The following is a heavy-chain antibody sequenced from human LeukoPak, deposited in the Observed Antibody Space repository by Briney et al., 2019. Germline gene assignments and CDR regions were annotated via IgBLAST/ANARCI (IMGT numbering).Heavy chain of an antibody. V-gene: IGHV3-7*01. CDR2: INLDGSEK. CDR1: GFTFSSHW. D-gene: IGHD2/OR15-2a*01. Sequence: GGSLRLSCAASGFTFSSHWMTWVRQAPGKGLEWVASINLDGSEKNYVDSVEGRFAISRDNAKKSLFLQMNSLRDEDTAVYYCARTRLSCDCWGQGTLVTVSS. CDR3: ARTRLSCDC. J-gene: IGHJ4*02.